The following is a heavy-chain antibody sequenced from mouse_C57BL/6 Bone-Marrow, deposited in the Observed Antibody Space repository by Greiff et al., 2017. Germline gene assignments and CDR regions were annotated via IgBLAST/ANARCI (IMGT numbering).Heavy chain of an antibody. CDR2: IDPSDSYT. V-gene: IGHV1-69*01. D-gene: IGHD4-1*01. J-gene: IGHJ3*01. Sequence: QVQLKQPGAELVMPGASVKLSCKASGYTFTSYWMHWVKQRPGQGLEWIGEIDPSDSYTNYNQKFKGKSTLTVDKSSSTAYMQLSSLTSEDSAVYYCAKLGPHPWFAYWGQGTLVTVSA. CDR3: AKLGPHPWFAY. CDR1: GYTFTSYW.